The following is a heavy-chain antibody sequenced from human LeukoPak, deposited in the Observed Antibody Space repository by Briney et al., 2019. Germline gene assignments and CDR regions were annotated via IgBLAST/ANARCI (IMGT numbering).Heavy chain of an antibody. CDR2: IYYSGST. Sequence: SETLSLTCTVSGGSISGYYWSWIRQPPGKGLEWIGYIYYSGSTNYNPSLKSRVTISVDTSKNQFSLKLSSVTAADTAVYYCARGGVDRFDYWGQGTLVTVSS. CDR3: ARGGVDRFDY. CDR1: GGSISGYY. J-gene: IGHJ4*02. D-gene: IGHD3-10*01. V-gene: IGHV4-59*01.